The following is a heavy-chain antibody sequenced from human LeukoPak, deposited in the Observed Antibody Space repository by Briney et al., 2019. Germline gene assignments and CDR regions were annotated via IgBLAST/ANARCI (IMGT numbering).Heavy chain of an antibody. Sequence: PGGSLRLSCAASGFTFSSYAMSWVRQAPGKGLEWVSAISGSGGSTYYADSVKGRFTISRDNSKNTLYLQMNSLRAEDTAVYDCAKDIGWLVHCFGYWGQGTLVTVSS. CDR3: AKDIGWLVHCFGY. CDR1: GFTFSSYA. D-gene: IGHD6-19*01. CDR2: ISGSGGST. V-gene: IGHV3-23*01. J-gene: IGHJ4*02.